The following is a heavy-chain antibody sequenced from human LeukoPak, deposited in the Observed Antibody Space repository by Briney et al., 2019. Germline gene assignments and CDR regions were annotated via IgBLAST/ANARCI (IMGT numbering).Heavy chain of an antibody. Sequence: SETLSLTCTVSGYSISSGYYWGWIRQPPGKGLEWIGYIYHSGSTYYNPSLKSRVTISVDRSKNQFSLKLSSVTAADTAVYYCARVMSYRARSDYSYYFDYWGQGTLVTVSS. CDR1: GYSISSGYY. D-gene: IGHD4-11*01. CDR3: ARVMSYRARSDYSYYFDY. J-gene: IGHJ4*02. CDR2: IYHSGST. V-gene: IGHV4-38-2*02.